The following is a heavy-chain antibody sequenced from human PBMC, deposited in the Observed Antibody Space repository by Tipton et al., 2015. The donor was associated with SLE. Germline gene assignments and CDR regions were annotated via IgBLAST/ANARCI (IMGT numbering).Heavy chain of an antibody. CDR3: ASGMYSSRGNYYYGMDV. CDR1: GFTFSSYA. J-gene: IGHJ6*02. Sequence: SLRLSCAASGFTFSSYAMSWVRQAPGKGLEWVSAISGSGGSTYYADSVKGRFTISRDNSKNTLYLQMNSLRTEDTAVYYCASGMYSSRGNYYYGMDVWGQGTTVTVSS. V-gene: IGHV3-23*01. D-gene: IGHD6-13*01. CDR2: ISGSGGST.